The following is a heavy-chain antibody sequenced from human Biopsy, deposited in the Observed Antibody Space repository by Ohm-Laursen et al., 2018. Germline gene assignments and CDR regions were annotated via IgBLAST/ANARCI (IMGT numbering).Heavy chain of an antibody. D-gene: IGHD2-21*01. V-gene: IGHV3-11*04. CDR2: ITGSSSTI. CDR1: GFTVSRNY. J-gene: IGHJ6*02. CDR3: TRLAYYYYYGMDV. Sequence: GSLRLSCAASGFTVSRNYMSWVRQAPGKGLEWISYITGSSSTIYYADSVKGRFTISRDNAKNSLYLQMNSLRAEDTAVYYCTRLAYYYYYGMDVWGQGTTVTVSS.